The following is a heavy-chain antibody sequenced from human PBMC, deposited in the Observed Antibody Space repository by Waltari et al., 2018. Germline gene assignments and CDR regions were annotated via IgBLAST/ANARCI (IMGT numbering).Heavy chain of an antibody. Sequence: QVQLQESGPGLVKPSETLSLTCAVSGYSISSGYYWGWIRQPPGKGLEWIGGIYHSGSTYYNPSLKSRVTISVDTSKNQFSLKLSSVTAADTAVYYCARQNGDYENPLDAFDIWGQGTMVTVSS. CDR2: IYHSGST. CDR1: GYSISSGYY. J-gene: IGHJ3*02. CDR3: ARQNGDYENPLDAFDI. V-gene: IGHV4-38-2*01. D-gene: IGHD4-17*01.